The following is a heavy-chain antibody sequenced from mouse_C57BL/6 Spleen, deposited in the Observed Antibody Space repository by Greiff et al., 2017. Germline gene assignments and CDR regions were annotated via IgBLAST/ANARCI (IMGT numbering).Heavy chain of an antibody. V-gene: IGHV1-69*01. CDR3: ARGGLLRGAMDY. D-gene: IGHD2-3*01. CDR2: IDPSDSYT. J-gene: IGHJ4*01. Sequence: VQLQQSGAELVMPGASVKLSCKASGYTFTSYWMHWVKQRPGQGLEWIGEIDPSDSYTNYNQKFKGKSTLTVDTSSSTAYMHRSSLTSEDSAVYYCARGGLLRGAMDYWGQGTSVTVSS. CDR1: GYTFTSYW.